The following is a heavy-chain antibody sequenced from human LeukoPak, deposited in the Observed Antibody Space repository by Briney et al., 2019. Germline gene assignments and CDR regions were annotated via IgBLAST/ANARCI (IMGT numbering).Heavy chain of an antibody. J-gene: IGHJ4*02. CDR1: GYSFASYW. D-gene: IGHD5-18*01. CDR2: IYPGDSDA. V-gene: IGHV5-51*01. CDR3: ARVNTAVFDY. Sequence: GESLKIYRKGSGYSFASYWIGWVRQMPGKGLEWMGIIYPGDSDARYSPSFQGQVTISADKSISTSYLQWSNVKASDTAMYYCARVNTAVFDYWGQGTLVTVSS.